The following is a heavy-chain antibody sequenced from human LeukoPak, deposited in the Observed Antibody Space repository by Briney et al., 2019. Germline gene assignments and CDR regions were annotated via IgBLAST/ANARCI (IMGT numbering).Heavy chain of an antibody. V-gene: IGHV1-2*06. CDR3: ARDVSGISSATDTFDM. CDR1: GYTFTAYY. CDR2: INPNSGDT. J-gene: IGHJ3*02. Sequence: ASVKVSCKASGYTFTAYYMHWVRQAPGQGLEWVGRINPNSGDTNYAQKFQGRVTMTRDTSISTVYMELTGLRSDDTAVYYCARDVSGISSATDTFDMWGQGTVVTVS. D-gene: IGHD1-14*01.